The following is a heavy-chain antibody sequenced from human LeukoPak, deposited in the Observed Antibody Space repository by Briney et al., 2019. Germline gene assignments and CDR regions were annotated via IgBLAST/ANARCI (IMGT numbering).Heavy chain of an antibody. CDR2: INPNSGGT. Sequence: ASVKVSCKASGYTFTGYYMHWVRQAPGQGLEWMRWINPNSGGTNYAQKFQGRVTMTRDTSISTAYMELSRLRSDDTAVYYCARDSLRAPENKTWAGRVTENWFDPWGQGTLVTVSS. J-gene: IGHJ5*02. CDR1: GYTFTGYY. V-gene: IGHV1-2*02. CDR3: ARDSLRAPENKTWAGRVTENWFDP. D-gene: IGHD2-21*02.